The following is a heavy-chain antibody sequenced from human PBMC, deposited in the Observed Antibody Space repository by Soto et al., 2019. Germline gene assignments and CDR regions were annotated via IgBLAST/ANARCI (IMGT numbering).Heavy chain of an antibody. CDR2: INHSGST. V-gene: IGHV4-34*01. CDR1: GGSFSGYY. D-gene: IGHD3-3*01. CDR3: ARGPDDFWSGYYPL. J-gene: IGHJ4*02. Sequence: SETLSLTCAVYGGSFSGYYWSWIRQPPGKGLEWIGEINHSGSTNYNPSLKSRVTISVDTSKNQFSLRLSSVTAADTAVYYCARGPDDFWSGYYPLWGQGTLVTVSS.